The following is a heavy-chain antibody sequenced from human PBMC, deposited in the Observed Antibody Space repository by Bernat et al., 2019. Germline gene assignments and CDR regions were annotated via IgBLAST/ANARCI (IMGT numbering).Heavy chain of an antibody. CDR1: GFTFSAYA. V-gene: IGHV3-30*04. J-gene: IGHJ3*02. D-gene: IGHD6-19*01. Sequence: QVQLVESGGDVVQPGRSLRLSCAASGFTFSAYAMHWVRQAPGKGLEWVALISYDGSNKYYADSVKGRFTISRDNSKNTLYLQMNSLRAEDTAVYYCAKDSSGWYVEAFDIWGQGTMVTVSS. CDR3: AKDSSGWYVEAFDI. CDR2: ISYDGSNK.